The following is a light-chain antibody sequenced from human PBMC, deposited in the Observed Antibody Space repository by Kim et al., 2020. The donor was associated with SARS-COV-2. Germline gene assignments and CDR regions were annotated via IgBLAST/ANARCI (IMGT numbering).Light chain of an antibody. Sequence: QTATLTCTGHSNNVGNEGAAWLQQHQGHPPKLLFYRNNERPSGISERLSASRSGNTASLTITGLQPEDEADYYCSAWDYSVNAWVFGGGTQLTVL. V-gene: IGLV10-54*01. J-gene: IGLJ3*02. CDR1: SNNVGNEG. CDR3: SAWDYSVNAWV. CDR2: RNN.